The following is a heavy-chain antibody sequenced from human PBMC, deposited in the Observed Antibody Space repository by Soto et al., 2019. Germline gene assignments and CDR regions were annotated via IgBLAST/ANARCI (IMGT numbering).Heavy chain of an antibody. J-gene: IGHJ4*02. V-gene: IGHV3-72*01. Sequence: PGGSLRLSCAASGFTFSDHYMDWVRQAPGKALEWVGRTRKTANSYTTQYAASVKGRFTISREDSKNSLYLQMNSLKTEDTAVYYCVRDGVGCVGGACSSYYFDYWGQGTLVTVSS. CDR3: VRDGVGCVGGACSSYYFDY. CDR2: TRKTANSYTT. CDR1: GFTFSDHY. D-gene: IGHD2-21*01.